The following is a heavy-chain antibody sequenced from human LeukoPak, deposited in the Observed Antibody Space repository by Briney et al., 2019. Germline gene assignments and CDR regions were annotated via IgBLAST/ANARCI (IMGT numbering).Heavy chain of an antibody. CDR2: ISGSGGST. CDR3: AKDSRVGYYYDSSGYYFLRADAFDI. V-gene: IGHV3-23*01. D-gene: IGHD3-22*01. Sequence: GGSLRLSCAASGFTFSSYAMSWVRQAPGKGLEWVSAISGSGGSTYYADSVKGRFTISRDNSKNTLYLQMNSLRAEDTAVYYCAKDSRVGYYYDSSGYYFLRADAFDIWGQGTMVTVSS. CDR1: GFTFSSYA. J-gene: IGHJ3*02.